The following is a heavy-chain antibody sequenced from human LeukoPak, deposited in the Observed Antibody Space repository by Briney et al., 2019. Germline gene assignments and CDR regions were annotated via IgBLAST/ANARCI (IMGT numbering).Heavy chain of an antibody. J-gene: IGHJ4*02. D-gene: IGHD3-22*01. CDR3: ARDRAGAYYYYDSSGYCDY. Sequence: ASVKVSCKASGYTFTGYYMHWVRQAPGQGLEWMGIINPSGGSTSYAQKFQGRVTMTRDTSTSTVYMELSSLRSEDTAVYYCARDRAGAYYYYDSSGYCDYWGQGTLVTVSS. CDR1: GYTFTGYY. V-gene: IGHV1-46*01. CDR2: INPSGGST.